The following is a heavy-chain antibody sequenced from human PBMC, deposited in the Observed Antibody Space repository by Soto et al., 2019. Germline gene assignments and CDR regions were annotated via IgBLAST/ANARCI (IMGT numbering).Heavy chain of an antibody. V-gene: IGHV1-69*06. J-gene: IGHJ4*02. CDR1: GGNFNSYT. CDR2: ISPIFGTA. CDR3: SRDAVAASGTND. Sequence: QVQLVQSGTEVKKPGSSVKVSCKASGGNFNSYTINWVRQAPGQGLEFMGGISPIFGTANYAPKFQGRVTFTADTATNTAYMELSSLRSADTAVYFCSRDAVAASGTNDWGQGTLVTVSS. D-gene: IGHD2-15*01.